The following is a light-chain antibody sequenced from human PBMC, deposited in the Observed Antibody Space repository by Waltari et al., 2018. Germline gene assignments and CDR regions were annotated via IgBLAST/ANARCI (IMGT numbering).Light chain of an antibody. Sequence: DIQMTQSPSSLSASVGVRVTITCRASQGISNYLAWYQQKPGKVPKLLIYAASTLQSGVPARFSGSGSGTDFTLTISSLQPEDVATYYFQQYNSATCTFGHGTKVEIK. J-gene: IGKJ1*01. CDR3: QQYNSATCT. CDR2: AAS. V-gene: IGKV1-27*01. CDR1: QGISNY.